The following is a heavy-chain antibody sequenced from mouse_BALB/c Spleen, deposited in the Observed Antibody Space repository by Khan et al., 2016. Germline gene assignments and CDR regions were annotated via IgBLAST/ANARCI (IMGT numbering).Heavy chain of an antibody. CDR2: ISTGDST. D-gene: IGHD2-1*01. CDR1: GFTFRNYA. Sequence: EVELVESGGGLVKPGGSLKLSCAASGFTFRNYALSWVRQTPEKRLEWVASISTGDSTYYGDSVKGRFTISRDNARNILYLQISSLRSEDTAMFYCAREDNGNYGDYFDYWGQGTTLTVSS. CDR3: AREDNGNYGDYFDY. V-gene: IGHV5-6-5*01. J-gene: IGHJ2*01.